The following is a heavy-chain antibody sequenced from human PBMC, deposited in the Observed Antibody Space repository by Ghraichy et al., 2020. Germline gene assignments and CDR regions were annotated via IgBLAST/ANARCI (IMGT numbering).Heavy chain of an antibody. CDR2: IIPIFGTA. V-gene: IGHV1-69*13. CDR3: AILRPQGENAFDI. J-gene: IGHJ3*02. CDR1: GGTFSSYA. Sequence: SVKVSCKASGGTFSSYAISWVRQAPGQGLEWMGGIIPIFGTANYAQKFQGRVTITADESTSTAYMELSSLRSEDTAVYYCAILRPQGENAFDIWGQGTMVTVSS.